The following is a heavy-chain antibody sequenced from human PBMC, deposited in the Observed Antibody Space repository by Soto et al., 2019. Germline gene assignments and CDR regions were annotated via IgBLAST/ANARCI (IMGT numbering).Heavy chain of an antibody. CDR3: ARSEAVIAPSDY. Sequence: GGPLRIACAASGFTFSDYYMSWIRKAPGKGLGWVSYISSSGSTIYYADSVKGRFTISRDNAKNSLYLQMNSLRAEDTAVYYCARSEAVIAPSDYWGQGTLVTVSS. CDR1: GFTFSDYY. D-gene: IGHD3-16*02. CDR2: ISSSGSTI. J-gene: IGHJ4*02. V-gene: IGHV3-11*01.